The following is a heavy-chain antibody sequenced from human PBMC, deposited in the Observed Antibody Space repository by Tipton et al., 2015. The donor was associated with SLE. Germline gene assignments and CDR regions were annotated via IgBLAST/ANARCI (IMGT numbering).Heavy chain of an antibody. Sequence: LACAVYGGSFSGYYWSWIRQPPGKGLEWIGEINHSGSTNYNPSLKSRVTISVDTSKNQFSLKLSSVTAADTAVYYCARGYCSSTSCDYYYYYMDVWGKGTTVTVSS. CDR2: INHSGST. CDR3: ARGYCSSTSCDYYYYYMDV. D-gene: IGHD2-2*01. V-gene: IGHV4-34*01. J-gene: IGHJ6*03. CDR1: GGSFSGYY.